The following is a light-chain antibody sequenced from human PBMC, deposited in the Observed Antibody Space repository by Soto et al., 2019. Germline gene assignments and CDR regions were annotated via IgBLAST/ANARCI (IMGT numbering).Light chain of an antibody. CDR3: SSYTSSIPVV. V-gene: IGLV2-14*03. J-gene: IGLJ2*01. Sequence: QSALTQPASVSGSPGESITITCTGTSGDVGGYIYCSWYQQHPGKPPKLMIYDVNNRPSGVSNRFSGSKSGNAASLTISGLQTEDEADYYCSSYTSSIPVVFGGGTKLTVL. CDR1: SGDVGGYIY. CDR2: DVN.